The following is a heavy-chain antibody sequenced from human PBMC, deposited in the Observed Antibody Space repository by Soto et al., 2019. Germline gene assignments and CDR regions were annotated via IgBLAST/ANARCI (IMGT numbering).Heavy chain of an antibody. D-gene: IGHD4-17*01. CDR1: GFTFSTYH. J-gene: IGHJ6*02. Sequence: EVQLVESGGGLVQPGGSLILSCAASGFTFSTYHMNWVRQAPGKGLEWVSYIHSGGSRIYYADSVKGRFTISRDNAKNSLYLQMNSLRAEDTAVYYCARDGSTVTTNYHYAMDVWGQGTTVIVSS. V-gene: IGHV3-48*03. CDR3: ARDGSTVTTNYHYAMDV. CDR2: IHSGGSRI.